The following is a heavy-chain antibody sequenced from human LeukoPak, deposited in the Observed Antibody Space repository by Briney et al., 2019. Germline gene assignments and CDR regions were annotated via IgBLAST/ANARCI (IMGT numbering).Heavy chain of an antibody. V-gene: IGHV1-18*01. CDR2: ISAYNGNT. CDR3: ARWRGANVLRYFDYEMEPAAPSGHFDY. Sequence: ASVKVSCKASGYTFTSYGISWVRQAPGQGLEWMGWISAYNGNTNYAQKLQGRVTMTTDTSTSTAYMELRSLRSDDTAVYYCARWRGANVLRYFDYEMEPAAPSGHFDYWGQGTLVTVSS. CDR1: GYTFTSYG. J-gene: IGHJ4*02. D-gene: IGHD3-9*01.